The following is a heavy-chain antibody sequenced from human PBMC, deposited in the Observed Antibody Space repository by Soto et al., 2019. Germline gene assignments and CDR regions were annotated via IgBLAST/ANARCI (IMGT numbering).Heavy chain of an antibody. CDR1: GGSITNSNW. V-gene: IGHV4-4*02. CDR2: IYHAGST. D-gene: IGHD2-21*01. J-gene: IGHJ4*02. CDR3: ARGPPIVGNTTPLDS. Sequence: QVQLQESGPRLVKASGSLSLTCTVSGGSITNSNWWSWVRLPPAKGLEWIGDIYHAGSTKYNPSLERRVTMSVNTSNNQFALTLTSVTAADTAVYFCARGPPIVGNTTPLDSWGQGTLVTFS.